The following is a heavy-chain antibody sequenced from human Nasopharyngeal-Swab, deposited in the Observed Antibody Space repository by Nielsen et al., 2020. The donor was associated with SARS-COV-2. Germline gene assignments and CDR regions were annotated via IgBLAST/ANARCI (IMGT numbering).Heavy chain of an antibody. CDR2: IDPGDSDT. CDR3: ARAVAGAYYYYGMDV. J-gene: IGHJ6*02. V-gene: IGHV5-51*01. Sequence: VRQMPGKGLEWMGIIDPGDSDTRYSPSFQGQVTISADKSISTAYLQWSSLKASDTAMYYCARAVAGAYYYYGMDVWGQGTTVTVSS. D-gene: IGHD6-19*01.